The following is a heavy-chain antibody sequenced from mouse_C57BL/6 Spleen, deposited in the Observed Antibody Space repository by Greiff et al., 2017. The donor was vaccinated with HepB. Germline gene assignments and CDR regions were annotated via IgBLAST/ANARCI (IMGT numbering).Heavy chain of an antibody. CDR2: FYPGSGSI. V-gene: IGHV1-62-2*01. D-gene: IGHD2-4*01. J-gene: IGHJ3*01. CDR1: GYTFTEYT. CDR3: ARHEESYDYDAWFAY. Sequence: QVQLKQSGAELVKPGASVKLSCKASGYTFTEYTIHWVKQRSGQGLEWIGWFYPGSGSIKYNEKFKDKATLTADKTSSTVYMDLSRLTSEGSAVYFCARHEESYDYDAWFAYWGQGTLVTVSA.